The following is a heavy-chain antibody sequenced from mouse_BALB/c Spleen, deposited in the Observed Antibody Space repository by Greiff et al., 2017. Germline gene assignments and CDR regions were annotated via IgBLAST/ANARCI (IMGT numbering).Heavy chain of an antibody. CDR1: GFTFSSFG. D-gene: IGHD2-4*01. CDR2: ISSGSSTI. V-gene: IGHV5-17*02. CDR3: ARAGDYDVPYAMDY. J-gene: IGHJ4*01. Sequence: DVQLVESGGGLVQPGGSRKLSCAASGFTFSSFGMHWVRQAPEKGLEWVAYISSGSSTIYYADTVKGRFTISRDNPKNTLFLQMTSLRSEDTAMYYCARAGDYDVPYAMDYWGQGTSVTVSS.